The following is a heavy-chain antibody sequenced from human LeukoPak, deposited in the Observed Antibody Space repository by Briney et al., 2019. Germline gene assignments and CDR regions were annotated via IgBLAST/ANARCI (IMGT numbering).Heavy chain of an antibody. D-gene: IGHD2-2*01. CDR1: GFTFSSYA. V-gene: IGHV3-23*01. Sequence: GGSLRLSCAASGFTFSSYAMGWVRQAPGKGLEWVSDVSGSGTSTNYADSVKGRLTISRDNSKDTLYLQTTNLRAEDTAVYYCAKVGRASCAPYYFDYWGQGTLVTVSS. CDR3: AKVGRASCAPYYFDY. CDR2: VSGSGTST. J-gene: IGHJ4*02.